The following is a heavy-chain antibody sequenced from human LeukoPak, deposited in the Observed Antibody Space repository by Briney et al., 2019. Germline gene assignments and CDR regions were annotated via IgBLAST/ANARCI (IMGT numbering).Heavy chain of an antibody. J-gene: IGHJ4*02. CDR1: GGSFSGYY. CDR2: INHSGST. CDR3: ARGQVAVASPLQ. Sequence: SETLSLTCAVYGGSFSGYYWSWIRQPPGKGLEWIGEINHSGSTNYNPSLKSRVTISVDTSKNQFSLKLSSVTAADAAVYYCARGQVAVASPLQWGQGTLVTVSS. V-gene: IGHV4-34*01. D-gene: IGHD6-19*01.